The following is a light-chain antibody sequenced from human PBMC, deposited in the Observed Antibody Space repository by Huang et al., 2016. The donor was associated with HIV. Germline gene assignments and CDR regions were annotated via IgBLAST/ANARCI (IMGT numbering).Light chain of an antibody. CDR2: LAS. Sequence: DIVMTQSPVSMAVSLGERATINCKSSQSVLYSANNKNYLAWFQQKPGQPPKLLIYLASTRKSGVPDRFSGSGSGTDFTLTISSLQAEDVAVYYCQQYYSIPCSFGQGTKLEI. CDR1: QSVLYSANNKNY. J-gene: IGKJ2*04. CDR3: QQYYSIPCS. V-gene: IGKV4-1*01.